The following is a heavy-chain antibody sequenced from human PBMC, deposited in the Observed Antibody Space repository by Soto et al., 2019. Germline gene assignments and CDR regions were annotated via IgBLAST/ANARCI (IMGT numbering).Heavy chain of an antibody. CDR3: VRVSTNWSAP. CDR2: ISAYNGNT. V-gene: IGHV1-18*01. CDR1: GYAFTSYG. J-gene: IGHJ5*02. Sequence: ASVKVSCKASGYAFTSYGIRWVRQAPGQGLEWMGWISAYNGNTNYAQKLQGRVTMTTDTSTSTAYMALRSLRSDDTDVYYCVRVSTNWSAPWGQGPLVPVSS. D-gene: IGHD2-2*01.